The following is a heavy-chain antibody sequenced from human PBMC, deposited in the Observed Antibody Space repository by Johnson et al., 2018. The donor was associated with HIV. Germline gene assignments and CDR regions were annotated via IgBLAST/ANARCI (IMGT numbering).Heavy chain of an antibody. V-gene: IGHV3-20*04. D-gene: IGHD1-14*01. CDR3: ARAFGSAFDI. Sequence: EVQLVESGGGLVQPGGSLRLSCAASGFTFSSYDMHWVRQATGKGLEWVSDINWNGGSTDYADSVKGRFTISRDNAKNSLYLQMNSLRAEDTAVYYCARAFGSAFDIWGQGTMVTVSS. CDR1: GFTFSSYD. CDR2: INWNGGST. J-gene: IGHJ3*02.